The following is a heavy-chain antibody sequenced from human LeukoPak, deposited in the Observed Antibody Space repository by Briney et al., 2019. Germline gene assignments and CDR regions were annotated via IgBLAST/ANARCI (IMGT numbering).Heavy chain of an antibody. CDR3: ARDRPFGGVLDFDY. Sequence: PGGSLRLSCAASGFTFSSYGMSWVRQAPGKGLEWVSVIYNDGSSYYADSVKGRFTISRDNSKNTLYLQMNSLRAEDTAVYYCARDRPFGGVLDFDYWGQGTLVTVSS. CDR1: GFTFSSYG. V-gene: IGHV3-66*01. CDR2: IYNDGSS. D-gene: IGHD3-16*01. J-gene: IGHJ4*02.